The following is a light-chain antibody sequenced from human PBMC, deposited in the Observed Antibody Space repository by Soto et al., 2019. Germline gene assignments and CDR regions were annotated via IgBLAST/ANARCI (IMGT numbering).Light chain of an antibody. V-gene: IGLV2-14*01. CDR1: SSDVGGYDY. CDR3: SSHTSGSSRV. J-gene: IGLJ1*01. Sequence: QSALTQPASVSGSPGQSIAISCTGTSSDVGGYDYVSWYQQHPDKAPTLMIYEVTKRPSGVSNRFSGSKSGNTASLTISGLQPEYEADYYCSSHTSGSSRVFGSGTRVTVL. CDR2: EVT.